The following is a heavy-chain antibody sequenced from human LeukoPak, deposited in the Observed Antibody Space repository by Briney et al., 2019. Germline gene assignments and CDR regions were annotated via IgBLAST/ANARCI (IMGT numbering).Heavy chain of an antibody. CDR1: GGTFSSYA. CDR3: ARASQLPGYCSGGSCPIDY. CDR2: IIPILGIA. Sequence: SVKVSCKASGGTFSSYAISWVRQAPGQGLEWMGGIIPILGIANYAQKFQGRVTITADKSTSTAYMELSSLRSEDTAVYYCARASQLPGYCSGGSCPIDYWGQGTLVTVSS. V-gene: IGHV1-69*04. D-gene: IGHD2-15*01. J-gene: IGHJ4*02.